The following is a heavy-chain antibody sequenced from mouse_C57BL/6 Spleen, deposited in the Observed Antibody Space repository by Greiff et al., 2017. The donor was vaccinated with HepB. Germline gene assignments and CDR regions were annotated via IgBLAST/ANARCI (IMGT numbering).Heavy chain of an antibody. J-gene: IGHJ3*01. V-gene: IGHV1-26*01. CDR1: GYTFTDYY. D-gene: IGHD2-4*01. Sequence: VQLQQSGPELVKPGASVKISCKASGYTFTDYYMNWVKQSHGKSLEWIGDINPNNGGTSYNQKFKGKATLTVDKSSSTAYMELRSLTSEDSAVYYCARPPYDYDEAWFAYWGQGTLVTVSA. CDR2: INPNNGGT. CDR3: ARPPYDYDEAWFAY.